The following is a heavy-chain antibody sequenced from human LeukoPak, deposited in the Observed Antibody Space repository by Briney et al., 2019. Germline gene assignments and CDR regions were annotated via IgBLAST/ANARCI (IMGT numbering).Heavy chain of an antibody. CDR1: GGTFSSYA. CDR2: IIPIFGTA. Sequence: SVKVSCKASGGTFSSYAISWVRQAPGQGLEWMGGIIPIFGTANYAQKFQGRVTITADESTSTAYMELSSLRSEDTAVYYCARGSYYDFWSGYYTFDYWGQGTLVTVSS. J-gene: IGHJ4*02. D-gene: IGHD3-3*01. V-gene: IGHV1-69*13. CDR3: ARGSYYDFWSGYYTFDY.